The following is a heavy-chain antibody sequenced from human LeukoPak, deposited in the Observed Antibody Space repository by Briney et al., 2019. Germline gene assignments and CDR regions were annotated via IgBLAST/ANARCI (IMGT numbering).Heavy chain of an antibody. J-gene: IGHJ4*02. V-gene: IGHV1-69*05. CDR2: IIPIFGTA. CDR3: ARGGWFGELLSLSY. CDR1: GGTFSSCA. D-gene: IGHD3-10*01. Sequence: SVKVSCKASGGTFSSCAISWVRQAPGQGLEWMGRIIPIFGTANYAQKFQGRVTITTDESTSTAYMELSSLRSEDTAVYYCARGGWFGELLSLSYWGQGTLVTVSS.